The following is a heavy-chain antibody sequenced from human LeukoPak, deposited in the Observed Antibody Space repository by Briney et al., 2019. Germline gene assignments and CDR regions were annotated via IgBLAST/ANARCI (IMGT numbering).Heavy chain of an antibody. Sequence: GGSLRLSCAASRFTFSRYAMSWVRQAPGKGLEWVSAVNNKGNNKYYADSVRGRFTISRDNSKNTLYLQMDSLRAEDTGVYYCRTDVRGGHIVGAGSVDYWGQGTLVTVSS. J-gene: IGHJ4*02. V-gene: IGHV3-23*05. D-gene: IGHD1-26*01. CDR3: RTDVRGGHIVGAGSVDY. CDR2: VNNKGNNK. CDR1: RFTFSRYA.